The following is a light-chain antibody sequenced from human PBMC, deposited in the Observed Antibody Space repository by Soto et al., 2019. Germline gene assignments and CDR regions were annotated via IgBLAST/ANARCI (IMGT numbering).Light chain of an antibody. CDR3: MKGTHWPIN. CDR1: QSLVHSDGIAY. J-gene: IGKJ5*01. V-gene: IGKV2-30*02. CDR2: KVS. Sequence: DVLMSQSPLSLPVTLGQPASISCRSNQSLVHSDGIAYFSWFQQRPGRSPRRLIYKVSNRDSGVPARFSGSGSGTDFALKISRVEAEDVGVYHCMKGTHWPINCGQGKRREIK.